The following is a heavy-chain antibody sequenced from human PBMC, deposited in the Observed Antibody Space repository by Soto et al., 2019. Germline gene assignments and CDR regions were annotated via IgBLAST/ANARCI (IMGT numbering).Heavy chain of an antibody. D-gene: IGHD2-15*01. Sequence: EVQLVESGGGLVMPGGSLRLSCAASGFTFASYHMSWVRQAPGKGLDWVSSINPSSSHIYYSDSVRGRFTLSRDDSKNSLHLDMNSLRTEDVAIYYCVRGYCGGGGCYLRRDAFDVWGQGTAVTVSS. V-gene: IGHV3-21*02. CDR2: INPSSSHI. CDR3: VRGYCGGGGCYLRRDAFDV. J-gene: IGHJ3*01. CDR1: GFTFASYH.